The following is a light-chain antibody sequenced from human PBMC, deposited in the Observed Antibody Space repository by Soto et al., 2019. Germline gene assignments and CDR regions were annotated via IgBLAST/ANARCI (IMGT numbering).Light chain of an antibody. CDR3: GSWDSSLSAYV. Sequence: QSVLTHPPSVSAAPGQRVTISCSGSSSNIGGNSVSWHQQLPGTAPKLLIYDDDKRPSGIPDRFSGSKSGTSATLGITGFQTGDEADHYCGSWDSSLSAYVFGTGTKVTVL. CDR1: SSNIGGNS. CDR2: DDD. V-gene: IGLV1-51*01. J-gene: IGLJ1*01.